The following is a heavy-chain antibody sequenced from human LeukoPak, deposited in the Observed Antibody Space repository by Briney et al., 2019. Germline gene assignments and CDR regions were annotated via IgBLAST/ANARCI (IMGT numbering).Heavy chain of an antibody. Sequence: GGSLRLSCAASGFTFSSYGMHWVRQAPGKGLEWVAVIWYDGSNKYYADSVKGRFTICRDNSKNTLYLKMNSRRAEDTAVYYCAKDLVRWNDVSPFDYWGQGTLVTVSS. J-gene: IGHJ4*02. CDR2: IWYDGSNK. V-gene: IGHV3-33*06. CDR1: GFTFSSYG. D-gene: IGHD1-1*01. CDR3: AKDLVRWNDVSPFDY.